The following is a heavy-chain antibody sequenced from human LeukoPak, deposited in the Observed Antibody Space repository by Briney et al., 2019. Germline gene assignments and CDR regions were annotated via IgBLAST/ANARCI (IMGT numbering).Heavy chain of an antibody. CDR3: ARHSLVVVAATRYNWFDP. D-gene: IGHD2-15*01. Sequence: SQTLSLTCTVSGGSISSGSYYWSWIRQPAGKGLEWIGRIYTSGSTNYNPSLKSRVTISVDTSKNQFSLKLSSVAAADTAVYYCARHSLVVVAATRYNWFDPWGQGTLVTVSS. CDR2: IYTSGST. V-gene: IGHV4-61*02. CDR1: GGSISSGSYY. J-gene: IGHJ5*02.